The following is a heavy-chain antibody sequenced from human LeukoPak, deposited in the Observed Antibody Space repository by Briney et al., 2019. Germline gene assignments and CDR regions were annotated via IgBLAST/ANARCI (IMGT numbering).Heavy chain of an antibody. J-gene: IGHJ6*02. D-gene: IGHD4/OR15-4a*01. Sequence: PGGSLRLSCTASGFTFGDDGVTWVRQAPGKGLEWVGLIRSKTHGGTTEYAASVKGRFTVSRDDSKSTGYLQMNSLKTEDTAVYYCGRDMVLGLTRIMRYYGLDVWGQGATVTVSS. V-gene: IGHV3-49*04. CDR1: GFTFGDDG. CDR3: GRDMVLGLTRIMRYYGLDV. CDR2: IRSKTHGGTT.